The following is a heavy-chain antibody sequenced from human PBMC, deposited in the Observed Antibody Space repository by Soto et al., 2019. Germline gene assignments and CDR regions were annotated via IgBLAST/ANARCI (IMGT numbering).Heavy chain of an antibody. CDR3: XXXXXXXXXXXQYTWFDP. J-gene: IGHJ5*02. Sequence: QVQLVQSGGEVKKPGASVKVSCKASGYTFTNYGISWVRQAPGQGLEWMGWINVYNGNTKYAQKVQGRVTMTTDTXXXXXXXXXXXXXXXXXXXXXXXXXXXXXXXXXQYTWFDPWGQGTLVTVSS. CDR2: INVYNGNT. CDR1: GYTFTNYG. V-gene: IGHV1-18*01.